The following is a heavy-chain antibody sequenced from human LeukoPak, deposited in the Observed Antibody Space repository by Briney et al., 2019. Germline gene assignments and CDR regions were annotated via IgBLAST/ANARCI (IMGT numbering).Heavy chain of an antibody. CDR2: IYYSGST. CDR3: ARDSPFEWAVFGDSFDV. Sequence: PSGTLSLTCAVSSGSISSSNWWSWVRQPPGKGLEWIGYIYYSGSTNYNPSLKSRVTISMDTSKRQISLKLSSVTAADTAVYYCARDSPFEWAVFGDSFDVWGQGTVVAVSS. CDR1: SGSISSSNW. D-gene: IGHD3-3*01. V-gene: IGHV4-4*02. J-gene: IGHJ3*01.